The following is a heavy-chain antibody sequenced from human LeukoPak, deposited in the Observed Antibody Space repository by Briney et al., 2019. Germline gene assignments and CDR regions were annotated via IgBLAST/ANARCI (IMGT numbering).Heavy chain of an antibody. J-gene: IGHJ4*02. V-gene: IGHV4-34*01. D-gene: IGHD3-16*01. CDR3: ARDLGSPSDY. CDR2: INHSGST. CDR1: GGSFSGYY. Sequence: SETPSLTCAVYGGSFSGYYWSWIRQPPGKGLEWIGEINHSGSTNYNPPLKSRVTISVDTSKNQFSLKLSSVTAADTAVYYCARDLGSPSDYWGQGTLVTVSS.